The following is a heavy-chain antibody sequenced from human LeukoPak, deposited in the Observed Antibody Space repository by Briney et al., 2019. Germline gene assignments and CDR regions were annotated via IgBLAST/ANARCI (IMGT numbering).Heavy chain of an antibody. J-gene: IGHJ4*02. Sequence: SVKVSCKASGGTFSSYAISWVRQAPGQGLEWMGRIIPIFGTANYAQKFQGRVTITTDESTSTAYMELSSLRSEDTAVYYCARYYCYDSSGYASWGQGTLVTVSS. CDR3: ARYYCYDSSGYAS. V-gene: IGHV1-69*05. CDR1: GGTFSSYA. D-gene: IGHD3-22*01. CDR2: IIPIFGTA.